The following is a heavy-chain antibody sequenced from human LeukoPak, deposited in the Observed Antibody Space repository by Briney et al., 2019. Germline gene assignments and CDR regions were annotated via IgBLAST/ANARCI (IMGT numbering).Heavy chain of an antibody. CDR3: ARGGDYYGSGSYYAFDP. D-gene: IGHD3-10*01. Sequence: SETLSLTCTVSGGSISSYYWSWIRQPPGKGLEWIGYIYYSGSTNYNPSLKSRVTISVDTSKNQFSQKLSSVTAADTAVYYCARGGDYYGSGSYYAFDPWGQGTLVTVSS. CDR1: GGSISSYY. J-gene: IGHJ5*02. V-gene: IGHV4-59*01. CDR2: IYYSGST.